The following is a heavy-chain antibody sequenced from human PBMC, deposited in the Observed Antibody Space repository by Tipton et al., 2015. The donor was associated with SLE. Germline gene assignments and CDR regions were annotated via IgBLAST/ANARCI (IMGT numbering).Heavy chain of an antibody. J-gene: IGHJ5*02. CDR3: TRGGRGDGANPFDP. D-gene: IGHD4/OR15-4a*01. CDR1: GYTFTGYY. CDR2: IDPDSGGT. V-gene: IGHV1-2*06. Sequence: QLVQSGAEVKKPGASVKVSCKTSGYTFTGYYVHWVRQAPGQGLEWMGRIDPDSGGTFYAQKFQGRVSMTRDTSIRTAYMELSSLRSEDSALYYCTRGGRGDGANPFDPWGQGTLVTVSS.